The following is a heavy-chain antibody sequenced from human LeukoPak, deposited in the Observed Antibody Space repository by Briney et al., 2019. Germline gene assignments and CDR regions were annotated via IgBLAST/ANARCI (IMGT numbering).Heavy chain of an antibody. CDR1: GDSISGYY. CDR2: IYYSGST. Sequence: PSETLSLTCTVSGDSISGYYWGWIRQPPGKGLEWIGSIYYSGSTYYNPSLKSRVTISVDTSKNQFSLKLSSVTAADTAVYYCARLSLYNTQDYWGQGTLVTVSS. CDR3: ARLSLYNTQDY. D-gene: IGHD5-24*01. J-gene: IGHJ4*02. V-gene: IGHV4-39*01.